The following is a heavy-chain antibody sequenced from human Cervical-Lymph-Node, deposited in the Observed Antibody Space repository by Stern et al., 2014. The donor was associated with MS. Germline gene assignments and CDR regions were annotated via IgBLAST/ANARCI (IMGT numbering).Heavy chain of an antibody. CDR3: AKGAPPDS. CDR2: VYPDASDA. D-gene: IGHD4/OR15-4a*01. Sequence: EVQLVESGPQVRKAGESLKISCQASGYMFTNYWIGWVRQMPGQGMEWMVLVYPDASDARNSPSFQGQVAISAAKSTGTAYLHWSSLKASDSAIYYCAKGAPPDSWGQGTLVTVSS. CDR1: GYMFTNYW. V-gene: IGHV5-51*03. J-gene: IGHJ5*01.